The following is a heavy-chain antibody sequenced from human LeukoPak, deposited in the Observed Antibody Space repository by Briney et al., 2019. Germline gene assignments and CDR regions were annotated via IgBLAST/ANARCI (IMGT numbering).Heavy chain of an antibody. Sequence: SVKVSCKASGGTFSSYAISWVRQAPGQGLEWMGRIVPIFGTANYAQKFQGRVTITTDESTSTAYMELSSLRSEDTAVYYCASLSIDGYNPFDYWGQGTLVTVSS. D-gene: IGHD5-24*01. J-gene: IGHJ4*02. V-gene: IGHV1-69*05. CDR1: GGTFSSYA. CDR3: ASLSIDGYNPFDY. CDR2: IVPIFGTA.